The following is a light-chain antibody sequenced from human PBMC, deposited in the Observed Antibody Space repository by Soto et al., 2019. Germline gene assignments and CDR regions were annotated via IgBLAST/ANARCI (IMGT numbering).Light chain of an antibody. CDR2: KAS. V-gene: IGKV1-5*03. CDR3: LQYNSYPWA. J-gene: IGKJ1*01. Sequence: DIQMTQSPSTLFSSLGEKVTITFRAGQSLSSWLAWYQQKPGKAPKLLIYKASSLESGVPSRFSGSGSGTEFTLTISSLQPDDFATYYCLQYNSYPWAFGQGTKV. CDR1: QSLSSW.